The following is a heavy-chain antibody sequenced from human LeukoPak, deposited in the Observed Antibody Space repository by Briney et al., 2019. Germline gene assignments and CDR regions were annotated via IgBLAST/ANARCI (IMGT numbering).Heavy chain of an antibody. CDR2: ISGSGGST. CDR3: AKAEGVYYDILTGYSYYFDY. J-gene: IGHJ4*02. V-gene: IGHV3-23*01. Sequence: GGSLRLSCAASGFTFSSYAMSWVRQAPGKGPEWVSAISGSGGSTYYADSVKGRFTISRDNSKNTLYLQMNSLRAEDTAVYYCAKAEGVYYDILTGYSYYFDYWGQGTLVTVSS. D-gene: IGHD3-9*01. CDR1: GFTFSSYA.